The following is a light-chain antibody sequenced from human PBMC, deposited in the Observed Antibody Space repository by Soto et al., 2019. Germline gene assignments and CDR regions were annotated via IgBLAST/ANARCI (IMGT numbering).Light chain of an antibody. J-gene: IGLJ2*01. CDR3: ASWDDTLSVPI. CDR2: RND. Sequence: QAVVTQPPSASGTPGPRVTISCSGSRSDIGSNYVYWYQHLPGMAPKLLIYRNDQRPSGVPDRISGSRSGTSAALAIIGLRSEDEADYYCASWDDTLSVPIFGGGTKLTVL. CDR1: RSDIGSNY. V-gene: IGLV1-47*01.